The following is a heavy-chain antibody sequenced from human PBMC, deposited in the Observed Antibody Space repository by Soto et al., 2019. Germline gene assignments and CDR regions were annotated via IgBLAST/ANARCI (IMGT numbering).Heavy chain of an antibody. CDR1: GDSVSTYSGA. D-gene: IGHD5-12*01. Sequence: PSQTLSLTCVISGDSVSTYSGAWNWIRQSPSRGLEWLGRTYYRSKWYYDYAESVKSRIIISVDTSKNQFSLQLNSVTPEVAAVYYCVRDYPIGSTFSGYDGIDYWGQGTLVTVSS. CDR2: TYYRSKWYY. V-gene: IGHV6-1*01. CDR3: VRDYPIGSTFSGYDGIDY. J-gene: IGHJ4*02.